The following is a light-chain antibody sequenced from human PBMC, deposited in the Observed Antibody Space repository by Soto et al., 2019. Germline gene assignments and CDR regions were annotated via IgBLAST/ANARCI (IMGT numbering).Light chain of an antibody. CDR3: QKYNSAPQT. CDR1: QSISSW. V-gene: IGKV1-5*01. CDR2: EAS. J-gene: IGKJ1*01. Sequence: DIQMTQSPSTLSASVGDRVTITCRASQSISSWLAWYQQKPGKAPKLLIHEASRLESGVPSRFSGSESGTEFTLTISGLHAEDFATYYCQKYNSAPQTFGQGTKVEIK.